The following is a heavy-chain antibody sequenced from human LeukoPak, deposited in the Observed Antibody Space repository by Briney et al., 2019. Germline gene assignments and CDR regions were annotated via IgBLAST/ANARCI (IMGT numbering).Heavy chain of an antibody. CDR2: IIPILGIA. CDR1: GGTFSSYA. CDR3: ARDYRNVVVTPKTNAFDI. Sequence: ASVKVSCKASGGTFSSYAISWVRQAPGQGLEWMGRIIPILGIANYAQKFQGRVTITADKSTSTAYMELSSLRSEDTAVYYCARDYRNVVVTPKTNAFDIWGQGTMVTVSS. D-gene: IGHD2-21*02. J-gene: IGHJ3*02. V-gene: IGHV1-69*04.